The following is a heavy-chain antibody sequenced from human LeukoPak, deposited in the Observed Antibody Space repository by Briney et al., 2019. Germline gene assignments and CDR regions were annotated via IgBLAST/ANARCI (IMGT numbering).Heavy chain of an antibody. CDR2: IYYSGST. J-gene: IGHJ4*02. V-gene: IGHV4-39*07. CDR1: GGSISSSSYY. CDR3: ARSAYYYDSSGYSGPDY. D-gene: IGHD3-22*01. Sequence: PSETLSLTCTVSGGSISSSSYYWGWIRQPPGKGLEWIGSIYYSGSTYYNPSLKSRVTISVDTSKNQFSLKLSSVTAADTAVYYCARSAYYYDSSGYSGPDYWGQGTLVTVSS.